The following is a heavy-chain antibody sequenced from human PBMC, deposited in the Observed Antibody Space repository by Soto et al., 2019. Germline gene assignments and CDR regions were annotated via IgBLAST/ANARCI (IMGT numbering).Heavy chain of an antibody. V-gene: IGHV3-48*02. CDR2: ISSSSSTI. D-gene: IGHD2-8*01. J-gene: IGHJ3*02. Sequence: EVQLVESGGGLVQPGGSLRLSCAASGFTFSSYSMNWVRQAPGKGLEWVSYISSSSSTIYYAASVKGRFTISRDNAKNSLYLQMNSLRDEDTAVYYFASECAYGVCYTGAFDIWGQVTMVTVSS. CDR1: GFTFSSYS. CDR3: ASECAYGVCYTGAFDI.